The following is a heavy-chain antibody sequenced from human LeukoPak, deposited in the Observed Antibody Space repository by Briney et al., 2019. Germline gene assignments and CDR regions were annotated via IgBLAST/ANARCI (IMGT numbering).Heavy chain of an antibody. CDR2: ISSSSSTI. J-gene: IGHJ5*02. CDR3: AREDCSGGSCYVVDP. D-gene: IGHD2-15*01. V-gene: IGHV3-48*04. CDR1: GFTFSSYS. Sequence: PGGSLRLSCAASGFTFSSYSMNWFRQAPGKGLVWVSYISSSSSTIFYADSVKGRFTISRDNAKNSLYLKMNSLRAEDRAVYYCAREDCSGGSCYVVDPWGQGTLVTVSS.